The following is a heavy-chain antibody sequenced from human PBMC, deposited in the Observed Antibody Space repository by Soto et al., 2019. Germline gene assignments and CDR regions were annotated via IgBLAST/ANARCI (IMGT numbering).Heavy chain of an antibody. D-gene: IGHD2-15*01. J-gene: IGHJ4*02. CDR1: GFTFSSSS. V-gene: IGHV3-74*01. CDR2: ISTDGSTT. CDR3: VSGYCSGATCFY. Sequence: GWSLRLSCAASGFTFSSSSMHWVRQAPGKGLVWVSHISTDGSTTSYANSVRGRFTISRDNAENTLYLQMNSLRAEDTAVYYCVSGYCSGATCFYWGQGTLVTVSS.